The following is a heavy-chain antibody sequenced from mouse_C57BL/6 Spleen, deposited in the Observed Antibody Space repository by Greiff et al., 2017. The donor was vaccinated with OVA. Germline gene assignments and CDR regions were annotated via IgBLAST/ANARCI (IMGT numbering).Heavy chain of an antibody. D-gene: IGHD1-1*01. Sequence: VQLQQSGPELVKPGDSVKISCKASGYSFTGYFMNWVMQSHGKSLEWIGRINPYNGDTFYNQKFKGKATLTVDKSSSTAHMELRSLTSEDSAVYYCARWDYYGSSYAMDYWGQGTSVTVSS. CDR2: INPYNGDT. J-gene: IGHJ4*01. CDR1: GYSFTGYF. CDR3: ARWDYYGSSYAMDY. V-gene: IGHV1-20*01.